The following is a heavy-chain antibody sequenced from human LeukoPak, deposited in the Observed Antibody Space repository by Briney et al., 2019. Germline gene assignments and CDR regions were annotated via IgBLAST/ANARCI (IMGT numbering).Heavy chain of an antibody. Sequence: SETLSLTCTVSGGSISSGNYYWSWIRQPPGKGLEWIGEINHSGSTNYNPSLKSRVTISVDTSKNQFSLKLSSVTAADTAVYYCARGKRRDYYDSSGYYYRGNRRDEYYYYYGMDVWGQGTTVTVSS. J-gene: IGHJ6*02. CDR1: GGSISSGNYY. D-gene: IGHD3-22*01. CDR3: ARGKRRDYYDSSGYYYRGNRRDEYYYYYGMDV. CDR2: INHSGST. V-gene: IGHV4-39*07.